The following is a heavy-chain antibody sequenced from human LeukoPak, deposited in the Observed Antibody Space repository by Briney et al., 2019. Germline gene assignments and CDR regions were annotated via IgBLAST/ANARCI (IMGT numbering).Heavy chain of an antibody. V-gene: IGHV3-66*02. CDR2: IHSGGST. D-gene: IGHD2-15*01. Sequence: GGSLRLSRAASGFTVSSHYMSWVRQAPGKGLEWVSVIHSGGSTYHADSVKGRFTVSRDSSKNTVYLQMNSMRVEDTAVYYCAKGRGIGYYFDYWGQGTLVTVSS. CDR3: AKGRGIGYYFDY. CDR1: GFTVSSHY. J-gene: IGHJ4*02.